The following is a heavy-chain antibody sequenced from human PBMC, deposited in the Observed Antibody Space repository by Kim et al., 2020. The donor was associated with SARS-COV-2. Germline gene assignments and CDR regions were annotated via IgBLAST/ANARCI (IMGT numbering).Heavy chain of an antibody. CDR3: ARLVAVIAAAGTSPSLDPXY. CDR2: IYYSGST. CDR1: GGSISSSSYY. Sequence: SETLSLTCTVSGGSISSSSYYWGWIRQPPGKGLEWIGSIYYSGSTYYNPSLKSRVTISVDTSKNQFSLKLSSVTAADTAVYYCARLVAVIAAAGTSPSLDPXYWGQGTXVTVSS. J-gene: IGHJ4*02. D-gene: IGHD6-13*01. V-gene: IGHV4-39*01.